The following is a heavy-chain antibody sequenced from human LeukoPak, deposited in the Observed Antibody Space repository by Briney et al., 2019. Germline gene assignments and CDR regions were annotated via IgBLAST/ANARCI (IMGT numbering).Heavy chain of an antibody. D-gene: IGHD3-9*01. CDR3: ARLRYFDWSTVDY. J-gene: IGHJ4*02. Sequence: GGSLRLSCAASGFTFSDYYMSWIRQAPGKGLEWVSYISSSGSTIYYADSVKGRFTISRDNAKNSLYLQMNSLRAEDTAVYYCARLRYFDWSTVDYWGQGTLVTVSS. V-gene: IGHV3-11*01. CDR1: GFTFSDYY. CDR2: ISSSGSTI.